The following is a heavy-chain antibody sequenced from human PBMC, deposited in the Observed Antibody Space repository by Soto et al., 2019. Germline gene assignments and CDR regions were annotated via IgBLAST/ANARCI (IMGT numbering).Heavy chain of an antibody. CDR1: GNTFTSYY. D-gene: IGHD1-26*01. V-gene: IGHV1-46*03. J-gene: IGHJ6*02. CDR2: INPSSGST. CDR3: ARDRAPGWAYYYGMDV. Sequence: QVQLVQSGAEVKKPGASVKVSCKASGNTFTSYYMHWVRQAPGQGLEWMGIINPSSGSTSYAQKFQGRVTKTRDASTSRVYGELSSLRSEDTAVYYCARDRAPGWAYYYGMDVWGQGTTVTVSS.